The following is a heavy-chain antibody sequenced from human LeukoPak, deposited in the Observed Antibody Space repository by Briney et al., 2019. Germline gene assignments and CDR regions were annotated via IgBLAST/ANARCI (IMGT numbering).Heavy chain of an antibody. CDR1: GGSFSGYY. J-gene: IGHJ6*02. V-gene: IGHV4-34*01. CDR3: ARSRTGYYGGYYYYGMDV. D-gene: IGHD3/OR15-3a*01. CDR2: INHSGST. Sequence: SETLSLTCAVYGGSFSGYYWSWIRQPPGKGLEWIGEINHSGSTNYNPSLKSRVTISVDTSKNQFSLKLSSVTAADTAVYYRARSRTGYYGGYYYYGMDVWGQGTTVTVSS.